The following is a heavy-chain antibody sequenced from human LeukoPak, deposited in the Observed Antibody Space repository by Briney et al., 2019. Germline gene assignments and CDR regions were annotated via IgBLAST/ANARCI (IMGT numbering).Heavy chain of an antibody. V-gene: IGHV3-53*01. CDR3: ARDRIYLGREDAFDI. Sequence: GGSLRLSCAASGFSVSSSFMSWVRQAPGKGLEWVSVIYSIGSTFYADSVKGRFTISRDNSKNTLYLHMNSLRTEDTAVYYCARDRIYLGREDAFDIWGQGTMVTVSS. CDR2: IYSIGST. J-gene: IGHJ3*02. D-gene: IGHD7-27*01. CDR1: GFSVSSSF.